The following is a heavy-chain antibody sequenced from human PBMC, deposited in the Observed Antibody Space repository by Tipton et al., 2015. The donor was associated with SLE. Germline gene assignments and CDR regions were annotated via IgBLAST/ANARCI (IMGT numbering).Heavy chain of an antibody. CDR2: IYYSGST. D-gene: IGHD7-27*01. J-gene: IGHJ4*02. CDR1: GGSISSYY. V-gene: IGHV4-59*12. Sequence: LSLTCTVSGGSISSYYWSWIRQPPGKGLEWIGYIYYSGSTYYNPSLKSRVTISVDTSKNQFSLKLSSVTAADTAVYYCARDLLTGSDYWGQGTLVTVSS. CDR3: ARDLLTGSDY.